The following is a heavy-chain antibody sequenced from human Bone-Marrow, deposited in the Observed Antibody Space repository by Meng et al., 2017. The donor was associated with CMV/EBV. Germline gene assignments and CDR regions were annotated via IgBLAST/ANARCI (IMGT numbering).Heavy chain of an antibody. CDR1: GFTFSSGW. CDR3: TTDMAETMTNVGGVITYFDH. D-gene: IGHD3-10*02. V-gene: IGHV3-15*04. Sequence: LSLTCAVSGFTFSSGWMSWVRQVPGKGLEWVGRIESYSDGGTTEYAAPGKGRFTISRDDSKKRLFLHMNSLKTEDTAVYYCTTDMAETMTNVGGVITYFDHWGQGTLVTVSS. CDR2: IESYSDGGTT. J-gene: IGHJ4*02.